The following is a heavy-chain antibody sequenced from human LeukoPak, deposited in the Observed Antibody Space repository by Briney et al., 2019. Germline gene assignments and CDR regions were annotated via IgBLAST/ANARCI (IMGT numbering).Heavy chain of an antibody. V-gene: IGHV3-9*01. J-gene: IGHJ6*02. CDR3: AKDMATGYSSGWYYYYYYYGMDV. Sequence: GRSLRLSCAASGFTFDDYAMHWVRQAPGKGLEWVSGISWNSGSIGYADSVKGRFTISRDNAKNSLYLQMNSLRAEDTALYYCAKDMATGYSSGWYYYYYYYGMDVWGQGTTVTVSS. D-gene: IGHD6-19*01. CDR1: GFTFDDYA. CDR2: ISWNSGSI.